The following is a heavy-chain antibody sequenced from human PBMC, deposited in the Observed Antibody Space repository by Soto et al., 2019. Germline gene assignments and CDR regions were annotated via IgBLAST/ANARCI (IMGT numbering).Heavy chain of an antibody. CDR3: TKDLNEYSSGWGDY. CDR2: IKSDGSIT. CDR1: GFTFSIYW. D-gene: IGHD6-19*01. Sequence: EVQLVESGGGLVQPGGSLRLSCAASGFTFSIYWMHWVRQAPGKGLVWVSRIKSDGSITSYADSVKGRFTISRDNAKSTLYLQMNSLRADDTAVYYCTKDLNEYSSGWGDYWGQGILVTVSS. J-gene: IGHJ4*02. V-gene: IGHV3-74*01.